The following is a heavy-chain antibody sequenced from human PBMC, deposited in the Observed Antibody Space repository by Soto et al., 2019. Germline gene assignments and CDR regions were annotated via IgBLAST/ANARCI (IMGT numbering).Heavy chain of an antibody. D-gene: IGHD1-26*01. J-gene: IGHJ5*02. V-gene: IGHV3-74*01. CDR2: INPDGSRT. CDR1: KFTFTSYW. Sequence: EVQLVESGGGLVQPGGSLRLSCVASKFTFTSYWMHWVRQAPGKGLMWVSRINPDGSRTTYADSVKGRFTISRDNAKNTVFLQMNSLRVEDTAVYYCARVASGSYDWIDPWGQGSLVTVSS. CDR3: ARVASGSYDWIDP.